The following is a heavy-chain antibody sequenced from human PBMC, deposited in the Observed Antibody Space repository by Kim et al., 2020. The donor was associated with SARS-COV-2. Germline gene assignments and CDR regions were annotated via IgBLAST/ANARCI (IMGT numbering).Heavy chain of an antibody. J-gene: IGHJ6*02. D-gene: IGHD5-18*01. Sequence: SVKVSCKASGGTFSSYAISWVRQAPGQGLEWMGGIIPIFGTANYAQKFQGRVTITADESTSTAYMELSSLRSEDTAVYYCASADIKIQPRPFYGMDVWGQGTTVTVSS. CDR3: ASADIKIQPRPFYGMDV. CDR1: GGTFSSYA. CDR2: IIPIFGTA. V-gene: IGHV1-69*13.